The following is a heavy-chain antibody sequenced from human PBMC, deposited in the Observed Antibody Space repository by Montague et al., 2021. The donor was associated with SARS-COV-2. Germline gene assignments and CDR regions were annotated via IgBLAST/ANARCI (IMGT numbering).Heavy chain of an antibody. D-gene: IGHD3-10*01. Sequence: SLRLSCAASGFTFSSYAMHWVRQAPGKGLEWVAVISYDGSNKYYADSVEGRFTISRDNSKNTLYLQMNSLRAEDTAVYYCASSLVWFEIDYWGQGTLVTVSS. CDR2: ISYDGSNK. V-gene: IGHV3-30*04. CDR1: GFTFSSYA. J-gene: IGHJ4*02. CDR3: ASSLVWFEIDY.